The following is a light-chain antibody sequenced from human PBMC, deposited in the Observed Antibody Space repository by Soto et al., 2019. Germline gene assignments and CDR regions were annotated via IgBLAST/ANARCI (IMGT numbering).Light chain of an antibody. CDR2: DAS. Sequence: EIVMTQSPATLSVSRGERATLSCRASQSVSSNLAWYQQKPGQAPRLLIYDASSRATGIPDRFRGSGSGTDFTLTISRLEPEDFAVYYCQQCGSSPTTFGQGTKVDIK. V-gene: IGKV3D-20*01. CDR1: QSVSSN. J-gene: IGKJ1*01. CDR3: QQCGSSPTT.